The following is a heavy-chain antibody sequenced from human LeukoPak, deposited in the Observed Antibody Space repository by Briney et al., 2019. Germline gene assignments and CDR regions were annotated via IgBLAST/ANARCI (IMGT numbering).Heavy chain of an antibody. Sequence: ASVKVSCKASGGTFSSYAISWVRQAPGQGLEWMGRIIPIFGTANYAQKFQGRVTITTDEFTSTAYMEMSSLRSEDTAVYYCARVVYYDILTGYTNYWYFDLWGRGTLVTVSS. J-gene: IGHJ2*01. D-gene: IGHD3-9*01. CDR2: IIPIFGTA. CDR1: GGTFSSYA. CDR3: ARVVYYDILTGYTNYWYFDL. V-gene: IGHV1-69*05.